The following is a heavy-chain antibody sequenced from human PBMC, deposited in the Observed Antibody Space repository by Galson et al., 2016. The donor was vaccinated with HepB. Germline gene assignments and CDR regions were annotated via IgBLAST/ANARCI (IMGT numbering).Heavy chain of an antibody. J-gene: IGHJ3*01. V-gene: IGHV3-49*03. CDR3: SRDRFGMVRGIIDAFDV. D-gene: IGHD3-10*01. CDR2: IKSKAYGGTT. Sequence: SLRLSCAASGFTFSDYAISWFRQAPGRGLEWVAFIKSKAYGGTTKYAASVEGRFTISRDDSKSVAFLQMNSLKTEEIAVYYCSRDRFGMVRGIIDAFDVWGRGTIVTVSS. CDR1: GFTFSDYA.